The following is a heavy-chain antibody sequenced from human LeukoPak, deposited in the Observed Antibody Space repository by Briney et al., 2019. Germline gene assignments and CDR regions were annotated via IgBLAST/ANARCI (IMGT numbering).Heavy chain of an antibody. D-gene: IGHD3-10*02. CDR1: GGSISSYY. CDR2: IYYSGST. CDR3: ARDVHPGDAFDI. Sequence: KSSETLSLTCTVSGGSISSYYWSWIRQPPGKGLEWIGYIYYSGSTNYNPSLKRRVTISVDTSKNQFSLKLSSVTAADTAVYYCARDVHPGDAFDIWGQGTMVTVSS. J-gene: IGHJ3*02. V-gene: IGHV4-59*01.